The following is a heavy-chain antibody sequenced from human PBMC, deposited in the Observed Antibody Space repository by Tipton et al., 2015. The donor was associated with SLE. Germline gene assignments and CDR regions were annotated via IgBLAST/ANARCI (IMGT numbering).Heavy chain of an antibody. D-gene: IGHD1-14*01. J-gene: IGHJ4*02. V-gene: IGHV7-4-1*02. Sequence: QSGAEVKKPGASATVSCKASGYTFTTIAMNWVRQAPGQGPEWMGWINTNTGNPTYAQGFTGRFVFSLDTSVSTAYLHITSLKAEDTAVYYCATASLTSGHGTFYWGQGTLATVSS. CDR1: GYTFTTIA. CDR2: INTNTGNP. CDR3: ATASLTSGHGTFY.